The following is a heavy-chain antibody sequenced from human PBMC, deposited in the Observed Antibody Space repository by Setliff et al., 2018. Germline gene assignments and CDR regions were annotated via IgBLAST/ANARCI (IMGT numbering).Heavy chain of an antibody. CDR2: INTKTGNP. CDR1: GYTFIDYG. CDR3: ARDGGNGVDY. D-gene: IGHD3-16*01. J-gene: IGHJ4*02. Sequence: ASVKVSCKASGYTFIDYGMSWVRQAPGQSLEWMGWINTKTGNPTYAQDFTGRLFFSLDTSVNTAVVQISSLKAEDTAVYYCARDGGNGVDYWGQGTLVTVSS. V-gene: IGHV7-4-1*02.